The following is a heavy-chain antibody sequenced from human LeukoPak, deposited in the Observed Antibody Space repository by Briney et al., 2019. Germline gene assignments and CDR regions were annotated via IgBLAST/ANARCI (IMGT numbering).Heavy chain of an antibody. CDR2: ISAYNGNT. CDR3: ARGDSSSWLIGEQNNWFDP. D-gene: IGHD6-13*01. CDR1: GYTFTSYG. V-gene: IGHV1-18*01. Sequence: ASVKVSCKASGYTFTSYGISWVRQAPGQGVEWMGWISAYNGNTNYAQKLQGRVTMTTDTSTSTAYMELRSLRSDDTAVYYCARGDSSSWLIGEQNNWFDPWGQGTLVTVSS. J-gene: IGHJ5*02.